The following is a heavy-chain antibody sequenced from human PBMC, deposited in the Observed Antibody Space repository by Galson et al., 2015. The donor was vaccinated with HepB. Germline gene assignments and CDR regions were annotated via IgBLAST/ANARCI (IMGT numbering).Heavy chain of an antibody. J-gene: IGHJ3*02. V-gene: IGHV3-23*01. CDR3: AKDRDFSSGWVRGNFDI. CDR1: GITFTFYA. Sequence: SLRLSCAASGITFTFYAMTWVRQAPGKGLEWVSSITGEGSVTYYADSVKGRFTISRDNSKNTLYLQMNSLRAEDTAVYYCAKDRDFSSGWVRGNFDIWGQGTMVTGSS. CDR2: ITGEGSVT. D-gene: IGHD6-19*01.